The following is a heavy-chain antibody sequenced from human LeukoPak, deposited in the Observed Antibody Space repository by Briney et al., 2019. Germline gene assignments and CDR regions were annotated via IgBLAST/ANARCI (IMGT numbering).Heavy chain of an antibody. Sequence: SETLSLTCTVSGGSISSSTHYWGWIRQPPGKGLEGMGSIHYSGSTYYNPSLKSRVTISVDMSKNQFSLKLSSVTAADTAVYYCARSYCSSSCYAVGAFDIWGQGTVVTVSS. CDR3: ARSYCSSSCYAVGAFDI. D-gene: IGHD2-2*01. V-gene: IGHV4-39*01. J-gene: IGHJ3*02. CDR1: GGSISSSTHY. CDR2: IHYSGST.